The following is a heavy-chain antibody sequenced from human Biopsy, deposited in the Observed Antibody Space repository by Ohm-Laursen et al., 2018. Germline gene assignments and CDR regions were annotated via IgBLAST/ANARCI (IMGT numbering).Heavy chain of an antibody. CDR2: VSATATSV. V-gene: IGHV3-11*01. Sequence: SLRLSCAAPGFTFTDYDMSWVRHVPGRGLQWLALVSATATSVYYADSVRGRFFISRDNAENSVFLEMSNLRADDTALYYCARNVRLQMTEHSGVISYSRYFAMDAWGQGTTVTVSS. CDR3: ARNVRLQMTEHSGVISYSRYFAMDA. J-gene: IGHJ6*02. CDR1: GFTFTDYD. D-gene: IGHD2-15*01.